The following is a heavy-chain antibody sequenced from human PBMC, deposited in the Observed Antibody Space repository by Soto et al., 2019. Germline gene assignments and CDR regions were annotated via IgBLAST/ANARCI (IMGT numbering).Heavy chain of an antibody. J-gene: IGHJ4*02. V-gene: IGHV3-64*01. CDR2: ISSNGGST. CDR3: ARGSSSSGWNLRPALFDY. Sequence: GGSLRLSCAASGFTFSSYAMHWVRQAPGKGLEYVSAISSNGGSTYYANSVKGRFTISRDNSKNTLYLQMGSLRAEDMAVYYCARGSSSSGWNLRPALFDYWGQGTLVTVSS. D-gene: IGHD6-19*01. CDR1: GFTFSSYA.